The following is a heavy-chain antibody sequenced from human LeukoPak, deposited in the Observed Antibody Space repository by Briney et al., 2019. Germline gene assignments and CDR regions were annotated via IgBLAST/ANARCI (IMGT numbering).Heavy chain of an antibody. D-gene: IGHD3-22*01. J-gene: IGHJ4*02. CDR1: GGSISSHH. Sequence: SETLSLTCTVSGGSISSHHWSWIRQPPGKGLEWIGCIHHSGTTDYNPSLKSRATTSVDTSKNQFSLKLRSVTAADTAVYYCARRGYYYDRSGYYYFDYWGQGILVTVSS. V-gene: IGHV4-59*08. CDR3: ARRGYYYDRSGYYYFDY. CDR2: IHHSGTT.